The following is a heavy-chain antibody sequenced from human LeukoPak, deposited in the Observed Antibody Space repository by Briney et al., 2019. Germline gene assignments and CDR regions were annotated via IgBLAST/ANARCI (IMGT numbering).Heavy chain of an antibody. J-gene: IGHJ4*02. CDR3: ARVRGDFWSGYYTSLGY. V-gene: IGHV3-74*01. CDR2: INSDGSST. D-gene: IGHD3-3*01. CDR1: GLTFSSYW. Sequence: GGSLRLSCAASGLTFSSYWMHWVRQAPGKGLVWVSRINSDGSSTSYADSVKGRFTISRDNAKNTLYLQMNSLRAEDTAVYYFARVRGDFWSGYYTSLGYWGQGTLVTVSS.